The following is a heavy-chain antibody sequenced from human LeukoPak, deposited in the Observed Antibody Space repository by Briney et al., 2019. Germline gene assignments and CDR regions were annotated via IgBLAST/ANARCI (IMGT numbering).Heavy chain of an antibody. CDR1: GGSISSGTYY. CDR2: IYTSGST. Sequence: SQTLSLTCTVSGGSISSGTYYWSWIRQPAGKGLEWIGRIYTSGSTNYNPSLKSRITISVDTSKNQFSLKLSSVTAADTAVYYCARDTSQKGAHYMDVWGKGTTVTISS. CDR3: ARDTSQKGAHYMDV. D-gene: IGHD3-16*01. J-gene: IGHJ6*03. V-gene: IGHV4-61*02.